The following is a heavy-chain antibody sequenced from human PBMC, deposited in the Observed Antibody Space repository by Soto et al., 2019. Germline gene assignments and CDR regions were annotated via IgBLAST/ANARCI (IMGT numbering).Heavy chain of an antibody. V-gene: IGHV3-74*01. CDR3: ARSITGYSYADS. D-gene: IGHD5-18*01. CDR2: INSDGSST. CDR1: GFTFSSYW. Sequence: EVQLVESGGGLVQPGGSLRLSCAASGFTFSSYWMHWVRQAPGKGLVWVSRINSDGSSTVYVDSVKGRFTISRDNAKNTPYLQMNSLRAEATAVYYCARSITGYSYADSWGQGTRVTVSS. J-gene: IGHJ4*02.